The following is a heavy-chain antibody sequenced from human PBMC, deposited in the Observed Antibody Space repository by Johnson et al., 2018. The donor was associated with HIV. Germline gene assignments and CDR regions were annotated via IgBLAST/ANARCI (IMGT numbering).Heavy chain of an antibody. Sequence: VQLVESGGGVVQPGRFLRLSCAASGFTVSSNYMSWVRQAPGKGLEWVSVIYSGGSTYYADSMKGRFTISRDNSKNTLYLQMNSLRAEDTAVYYCARSSGSYLDDAFDIWGQGTMVTVSS. CDR3: ARSSGSYLDDAFDI. CDR1: GFTVSSNY. V-gene: IGHV3-66*01. CDR2: IYSGGST. D-gene: IGHD1-26*01. J-gene: IGHJ3*02.